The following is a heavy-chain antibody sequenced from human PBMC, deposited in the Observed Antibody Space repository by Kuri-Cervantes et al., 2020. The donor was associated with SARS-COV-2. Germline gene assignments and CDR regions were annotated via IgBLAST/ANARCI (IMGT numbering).Heavy chain of an antibody. J-gene: IGHJ6*03. D-gene: IGHD5-18*01. CDR1: GGPIRSYY. CDR2: IYTSGST. V-gene: IGHV4-4*07. Sequence: SETLSLTCTVSGGPIRSYYWSWIRQPAGKGREWIGRIYTSGSTNYNPTLKSRVTMSVDTSKNQFSLKLGSVTAAYTAVYYCATQLMGYSYGFVPFGSYYYMDVWGKGTTVTVSS. CDR3: ATQLMGYSYGFVPFGSYYYMDV.